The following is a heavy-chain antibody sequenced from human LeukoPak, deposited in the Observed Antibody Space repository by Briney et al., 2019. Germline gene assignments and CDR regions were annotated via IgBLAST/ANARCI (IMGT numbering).Heavy chain of an antibody. D-gene: IGHD2-15*01. V-gene: IGHV4-39*07. CDR1: GGSISSSSYY. Sequence: PSETLSLTCTVSGGSISSSSYYWGWIRQPPGKGLEWIGSIYYSGSTYYNPSLKSRVTISVDTSKNQFSLNLTSVTAADTAVYYCARVDGSCSGGSCPSGNWFDPWGQGTLVTVSS. J-gene: IGHJ5*02. CDR2: IYYSGST. CDR3: ARVDGSCSGGSCPSGNWFDP.